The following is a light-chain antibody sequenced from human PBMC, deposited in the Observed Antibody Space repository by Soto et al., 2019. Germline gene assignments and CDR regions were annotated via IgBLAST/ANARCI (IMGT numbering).Light chain of an antibody. Sequence: QSVLTQPASVSGSPGQSITISCTGTSSDVGDYNYVSWYQQHPGKAPKLMIYDVNNRPSGVSNRFSGSKSGNTASLTISGLQAEYEADYFGSSYTSTGTLVVLGGGTQLTVL. CDR3: SSYTSTGTLVV. CDR1: SSDVGDYNY. J-gene: IGLJ2*01. V-gene: IGLV2-14*03. CDR2: DVN.